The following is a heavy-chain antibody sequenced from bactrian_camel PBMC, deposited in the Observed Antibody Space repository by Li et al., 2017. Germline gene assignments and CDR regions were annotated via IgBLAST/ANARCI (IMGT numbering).Heavy chain of an antibody. CDR1: GLTFKD. CDR3: AADPRGSGY. CDR2: ISTGGGTR. Sequence: VQLVESGGGLVQPGGSLRLSCTVSGLTFKDMTWVRQAPGKGLEWVSSISTGGGTRNYADSVKDRFTISRENAKNMLYLQMNSLKTEDTAVYHCAADPRGSGYWGQGTQVTVS. V-gene: IGHV3S40*01. J-gene: IGHJ4*01. D-gene: IGHD3*01.